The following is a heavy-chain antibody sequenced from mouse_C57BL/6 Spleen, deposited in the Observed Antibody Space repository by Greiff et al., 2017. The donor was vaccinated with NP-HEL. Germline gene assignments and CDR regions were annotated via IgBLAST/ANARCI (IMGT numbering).Heavy chain of an antibody. D-gene: IGHD4-1*01. V-gene: IGHV1-69*01. CDR1: GYTFTSYW. Sequence: QVQLKQSGAELVMPGASVKLSCKASGYTFTSYWMHWVKQRPGQGLEWIGEIDPSDSYTNYNQKFKGKSTLTVDKSSSTAYMQLSSLTSEDSAVYYCARWDSYGYFDVWGTGTTVTVSS. CDR3: ARWDSYGYFDV. J-gene: IGHJ1*03. CDR2: IDPSDSYT.